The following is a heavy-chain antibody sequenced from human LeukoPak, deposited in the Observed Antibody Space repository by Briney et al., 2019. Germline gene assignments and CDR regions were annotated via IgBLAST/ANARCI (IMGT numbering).Heavy chain of an antibody. Sequence: GASVKVSCKASGYTFTGYYMHWVRQAPGQGLEWMGWINPNSGGTNYAQKFQGRVNITRNTAISTAYMELSRRRSDDTAVYYCARSLRALSGYQLYWGQGTLVTVSS. D-gene: IGHD3-22*01. CDR3: ARSLRALSGYQLY. CDR1: GYTFTGYY. V-gene: IGHV1-2*02. J-gene: IGHJ4*02. CDR2: INPNSGGT.